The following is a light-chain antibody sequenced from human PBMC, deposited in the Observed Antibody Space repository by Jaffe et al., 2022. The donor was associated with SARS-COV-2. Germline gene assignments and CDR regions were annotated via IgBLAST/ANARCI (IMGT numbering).Light chain of an antibody. CDR3: SSYTSSGTLV. CDR1: SSDVGNYNF. V-gene: IGLV2-14*03. Sequence: QSALTQPASVSGSPGQSISISCAGTSSDVGNYNFVSWYQQHPGKAPKLMLYDVSYRPSGVSNRFSASKSGNTASLTISGLQAEDEADYFCSSYTSSGTLVFGGGTKLTVL. CDR2: DVS. J-gene: IGLJ2*01.